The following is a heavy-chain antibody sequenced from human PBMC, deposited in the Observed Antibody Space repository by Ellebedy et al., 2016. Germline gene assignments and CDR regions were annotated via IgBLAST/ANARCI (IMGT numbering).Heavy chain of an antibody. V-gene: IGHV4-61*08. CDR2: VRNSGTT. J-gene: IGHJ4*02. CDR1: GGSVSSAGYF. D-gene: IGHD3-22*01. Sequence: GSLRLXCTVSGGSVSSAGYFWSWIRQPPGKGLEWVGYVRNSGTTNYSPSLMSRATISVDTSKNQFSLKLSSVTAADTAVYYCARGGYYDSSGYYFVSWGQGTLVTVSS. CDR3: ARGGYYDSSGYYFVS.